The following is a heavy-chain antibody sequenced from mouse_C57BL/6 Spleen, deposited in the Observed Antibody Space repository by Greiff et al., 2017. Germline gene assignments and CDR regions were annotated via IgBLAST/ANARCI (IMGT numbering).Heavy chain of an antibody. CDR1: GYTFTDYY. V-gene: IGHV1-76*01. CDR3: ARGVRSDYAMDY. Sequence: QVHVKQSGAELVRPGASVKLSCKASGYTFTDYYINWVKQRPGQGLEWIARIYPGSGNTYYNEKFKGKATLTAEKSSSTAYMQLSSLTSEDSAVYFCARGVRSDYAMDYWGQGTSVTVSS. J-gene: IGHJ4*01. CDR2: IYPGSGNT. D-gene: IGHD1-1*01.